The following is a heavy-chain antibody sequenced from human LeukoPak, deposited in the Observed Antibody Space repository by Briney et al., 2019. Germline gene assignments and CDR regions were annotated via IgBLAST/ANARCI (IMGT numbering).Heavy chain of an antibody. V-gene: IGHV3-30*02. CDR1: GFTFSSYS. J-gene: IGHJ4*02. CDR3: VKVGATTLDY. D-gene: IGHD1-26*01. CDR2: IRYDGSNK. Sequence: PGGSLRLSCAASGFTFSSYSMNWVRQAPGKGLEWVAFIRYDGSNKYYADSVKGRFTISRDNSKNTLYLQMNSLRAEDTAVYYCVKVGATTLDYWGQGTLVTVSS.